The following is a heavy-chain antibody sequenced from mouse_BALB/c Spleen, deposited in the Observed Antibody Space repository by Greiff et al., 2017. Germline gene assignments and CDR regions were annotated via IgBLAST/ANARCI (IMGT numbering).Heavy chain of an antibody. CDR1: GYTFTSYW. CDR2: IDPSDSYT. D-gene: IGHD4-1*01. V-gene: IGHV1-69*02. CDR3: ARGGNWDDY. J-gene: IGHJ2*01. Sequence: QVQLKQPGAELVKPGASVKLSCKASGYTFTSYWMHWVKQRPGQSLEWIGEIDPSDSYTNYNQKFKGKATLTVDKSSSTAYMQLSSLTSEDSAVYYCARGGNWDDYWGQGTTLTVSS.